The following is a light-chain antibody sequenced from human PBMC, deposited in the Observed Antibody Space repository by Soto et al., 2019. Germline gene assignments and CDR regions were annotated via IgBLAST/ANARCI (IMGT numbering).Light chain of an antibody. V-gene: IGLV2-8*01. CDR1: KNDIGVYDF. CDR2: EVV. J-gene: IGLJ1*01. CDR3: KSYAGSNTYV. Sequence: QSALTQPPAASGSPVQSVTISCTGTKNDIGVYDFVSWYQHHPGKAPRLIIYEVVQRPTGVPDRFSGSKSGNTASLTVSGIQAADETDYFCKSYAGSNTYVFGSGTTLTVL.